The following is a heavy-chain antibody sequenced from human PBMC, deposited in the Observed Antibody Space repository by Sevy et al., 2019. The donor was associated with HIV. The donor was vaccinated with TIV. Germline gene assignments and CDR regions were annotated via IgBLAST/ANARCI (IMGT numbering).Heavy chain of an antibody. CDR1: GYSFNNYW. CDR2: IYPGDSDI. J-gene: IGHJ5*02. D-gene: IGHD3-22*01. V-gene: IGHV5-51*01. Sequence: GESLKISCKGSGYSFNNYWVGWVRQMPGKGLEWMGIIYPGDSDIRHSPSFQGQVTISADKSISTAYLQWSSLKASDTAMYDWARHLDPSYSNGYYQSWFDPWGQGTLVTVSS. CDR3: ARHLDPSYSNGYYQSWFDP.